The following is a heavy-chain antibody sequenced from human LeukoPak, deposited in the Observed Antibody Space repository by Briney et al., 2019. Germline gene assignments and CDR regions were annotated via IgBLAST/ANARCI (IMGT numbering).Heavy chain of an antibody. Sequence: GGSLRLSCAASGFTVSSNYMSWVRQAPGKGLEWVSIIYSGGSTYYADSVKGRFTISRHNSKNTVYLQMNSLRAEDTAVYYCARDLTYDRGVTGAFDIWGQGTMVTVSS. CDR3: ARDLTYDRGVTGAFDI. D-gene: IGHD3-9*01. CDR2: IYSGGST. V-gene: IGHV3-53*04. CDR1: GFTVSSNY. J-gene: IGHJ3*02.